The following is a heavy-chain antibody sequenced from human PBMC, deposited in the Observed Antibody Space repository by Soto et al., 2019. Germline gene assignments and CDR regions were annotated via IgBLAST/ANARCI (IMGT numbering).Heavy chain of an antibody. J-gene: IGHJ6*02. D-gene: IGHD6-13*01. CDR3: ARMGIAAAGYYYYYGMDV. CDR1: GYSFTSYW. V-gene: IGHV5-10-1*01. Sequence: PGESLKISCKGSGYSFTSYWISWVRQMPGKGLEWMGRIDPSDSYTNYSPSFQGHVTISADRSISTAYLQWSSLKASDTAMYYCARMGIAAAGYYYYYGMDVWGQGTTVTVSS. CDR2: IDPSDSYT.